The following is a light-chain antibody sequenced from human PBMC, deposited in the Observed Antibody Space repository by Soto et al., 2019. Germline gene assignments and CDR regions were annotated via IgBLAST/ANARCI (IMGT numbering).Light chain of an antibody. V-gene: IGKV2-28*01. J-gene: IGKJ1*01. CDR2: LGS. Sequence: DIVMTQSPLSLPVTPGEPASISCRSSQSLLHRNGYNYLDWYLQKPGQSPQVLIYLGSNRASGVPDRFSGSGSGTDFTLNISRVEAEDVGVYYCMQALQTPWTFGQGTKVEIK. CDR3: MQALQTPWT. CDR1: QSLLHRNGYNY.